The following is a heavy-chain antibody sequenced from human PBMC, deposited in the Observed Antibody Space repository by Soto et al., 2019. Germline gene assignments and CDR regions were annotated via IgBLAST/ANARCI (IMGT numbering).Heavy chain of an antibody. CDR2: ISGSGGST. V-gene: IGHV3-23*01. CDR1: GFTFSSYA. Sequence: GGSLRLSCAASGFTFSSYAMSWVRQAPGKGLEWVSAISGSGGSTYYADSVKGRFTISRDNSKNTLYLQMNSLRAEDTAVYYCAKDEWGDSSSRPDAFDIWGQGTMVTVSS. J-gene: IGHJ3*02. D-gene: IGHD6-13*01. CDR3: AKDEWGDSSSRPDAFDI.